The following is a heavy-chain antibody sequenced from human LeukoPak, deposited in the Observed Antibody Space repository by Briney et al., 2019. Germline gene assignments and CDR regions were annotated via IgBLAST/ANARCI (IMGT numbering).Heavy chain of an antibody. Sequence: PGGSLRLSCAASGFTFSSYAMSWVRQAPGKGLECISGFSGSGGSTYYADSVKGRFTISRDNSKNTLYLQMNSLRAEDTAVYYCARYSSGWWFDYWGQGTLVTVSS. D-gene: IGHD6-19*01. J-gene: IGHJ4*02. CDR3: ARYSSGWWFDY. CDR2: FSGSGGST. CDR1: GFTFSSYA. V-gene: IGHV3-23*01.